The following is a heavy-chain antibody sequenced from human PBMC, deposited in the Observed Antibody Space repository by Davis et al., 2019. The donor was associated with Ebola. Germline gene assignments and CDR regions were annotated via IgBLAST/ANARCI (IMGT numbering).Heavy chain of an antibody. CDR3: ARSRRSSSSWTYYYYGMDV. CDR2: INPNSGGT. CDR1: GYTFTGYY. Sequence: AASVKVSCKASGYTFTGYYMHWVRQAPGQGLEWMGWINPNSGGTNYAQKFQGWVTMTRDTSISTAYMELSRLRSDDPAVYYCARSRRSSSSWTYYYYGMDVWGQGTTVTVSS. V-gene: IGHV1-2*04. D-gene: IGHD6-13*01. J-gene: IGHJ6*02.